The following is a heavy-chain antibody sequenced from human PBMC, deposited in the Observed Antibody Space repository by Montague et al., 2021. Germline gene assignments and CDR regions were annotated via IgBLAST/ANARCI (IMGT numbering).Heavy chain of an antibody. CDR1: GYSISSGYY. V-gene: IGHV4-38-2*02. J-gene: IGHJ4*02. Sequence: SETLSLTCTVSGYSISSGYYWGWIRQPPGKGLEWIGSIFHSGSTYYNPSLKSRVTISVDTSKNQFSLKLTSVIAADTALYYCARDREAAPFDYWGQGTLVTVSS. CDR3: ARDREAAPFDY. D-gene: IGHD2-15*01. CDR2: IFHSGST.